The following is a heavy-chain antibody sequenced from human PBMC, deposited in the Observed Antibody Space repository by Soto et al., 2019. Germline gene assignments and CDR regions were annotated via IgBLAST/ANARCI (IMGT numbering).Heavy chain of an antibody. CDR2: IYPGDSDT. CDR1: GYIFTNYW. J-gene: IGHJ6*02. Sequence: ASVKVSCEGSGYIFTNYWIAWVRQMPGKGLEWMGIIYPGDSDTRYSPSFQGQVTISADKSLSTAYLQWSSLKSSDTAIYYCARPPNYYSGLDVWGQGTTVTVSS. V-gene: IGHV5-51*01. CDR3: ARPPNYYSGLDV.